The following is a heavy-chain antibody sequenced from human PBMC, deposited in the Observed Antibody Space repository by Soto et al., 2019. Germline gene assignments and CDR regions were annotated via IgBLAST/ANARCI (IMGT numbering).Heavy chain of an antibody. D-gene: IGHD4-4*01. Sequence: ETLSLTCAVYGGSFSGYYWSWIRQPPGKGLEWIGEINHSGGTNYNPSLKSRVTVSVDTSKNQFSLKLSSVTAADTAVYYCARVASYSNYYFDYWGQGTLVTVSS. CDR1: GGSFSGYY. V-gene: IGHV4-34*01. CDR2: INHSGGT. J-gene: IGHJ4*02. CDR3: ARVASYSNYYFDY.